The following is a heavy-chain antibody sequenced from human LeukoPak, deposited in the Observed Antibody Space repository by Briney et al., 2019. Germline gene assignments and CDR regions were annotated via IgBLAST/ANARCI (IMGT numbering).Heavy chain of an antibody. D-gene: IGHD2-2*02. CDR1: GFTFSSYA. CDR3: AKDLDCSSTSCYKDY. Sequence: GGSLRLSCAASGFTFSSYAMSWVRQAPGKGLEWVSAISGSGTSTYYADSVKGRFTISRDNSKNTLYLQMNSLRVEDTAVYYCAKDLDCSSTSCYKDYWGQGTLVTVSS. CDR2: ISGSGTST. V-gene: IGHV3-23*01. J-gene: IGHJ4*02.